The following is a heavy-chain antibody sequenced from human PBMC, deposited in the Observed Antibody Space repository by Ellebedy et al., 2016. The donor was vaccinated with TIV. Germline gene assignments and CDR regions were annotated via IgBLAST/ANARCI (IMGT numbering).Heavy chain of an antibody. CDR3: ASESNSGYFDY. CDR1: GYTFTSYY. J-gene: IGHJ4*02. Sequence: AASVKVSCKASGYTFTSYYMHWVRQAPGQGLEWMGIINPSGGSTSYAQKLQGRVTMTRDTSKTQFSLKLSSVTAADTAVYYCASESNSGYFDYWGQGILVTVSS. CDR2: INPSGGST. D-gene: IGHD4-11*01. V-gene: IGHV1-46*04.